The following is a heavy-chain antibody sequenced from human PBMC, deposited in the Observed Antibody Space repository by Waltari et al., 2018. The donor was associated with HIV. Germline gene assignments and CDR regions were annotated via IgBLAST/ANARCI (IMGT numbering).Heavy chain of an antibody. CDR2: CVPFFGSV. CDR1: GGSFQGYS. Sequence: QVQLVQSGADVKKPWSSVRVSCKASGGSFQGYSNNWVGLAPGQGTEWEGGCVPFFGSVSSARKLQGRVTNIPDESTGTAYMEVRTLRTEDTAVDSGARDRGIGTNDHGDDSGLAGYFPEWGQGTPVIVSS. V-gene: IGHV1-69*13. D-gene: IGHD2-21*02. J-gene: IGHJ4*02. CDR3: ARDRGIGTNDHGDDSGLAGYFPE.